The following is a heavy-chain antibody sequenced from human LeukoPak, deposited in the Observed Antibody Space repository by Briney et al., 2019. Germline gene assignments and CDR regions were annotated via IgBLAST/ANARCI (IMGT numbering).Heavy chain of an antibody. CDR3: ARGPYDYVWGSYRSKYYFDY. D-gene: IGHD3-16*02. CDR1: GGSFSGYY. V-gene: IGHV4-34*01. CDR2: INHSGST. J-gene: IGHJ4*02. Sequence: KPSETLSLTCAVYGGSFSGYYWSWIRQPPGKGLEWIGEINHSGSTNYNPSLKSRVTISVDTSKNQFSLKLSSVTAADTAAYYCARGPYDYVWGSYRSKYYFDYWGQGTLVTVSS.